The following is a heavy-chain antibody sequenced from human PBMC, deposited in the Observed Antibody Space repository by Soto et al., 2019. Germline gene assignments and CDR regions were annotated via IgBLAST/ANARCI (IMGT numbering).Heavy chain of an antibody. CDR3: VRDLTPWNGSAYYDAFDI. CDR2: MNEDGSLQ. CDR1: GFTFSSYG. V-gene: IGHV3-7*01. Sequence: PGGSLRLSCAASGFTFSSYGMHWVRQAPGKGLEWVANMNEDGSLQYYVDSVKGRFTISRDNAKNSLSLQMNSLRLEDTAVYYCVRDLTPWNGSAYYDAFDIWGQGTVVTVSS. D-gene: IGHD1-1*01. J-gene: IGHJ3*02.